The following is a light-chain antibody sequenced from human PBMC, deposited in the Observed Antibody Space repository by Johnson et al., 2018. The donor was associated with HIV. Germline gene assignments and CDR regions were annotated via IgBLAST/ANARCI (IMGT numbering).Light chain of an antibody. J-gene: IGLJ1*01. CDR1: SSNIGNNY. V-gene: IGLV1-51*02. CDR3: GTWYSSLSAYV. CDR2: ENN. Sequence: HSVLTQPPSVSAAPGQKVTISCSGSSSNIGNNYVSWYRQLPGTAPKLLIYENNKRPSGIPDRFSGSKSGTSATLGITGLQTGDEADYYCGTWYSSLSAYVFGTGTKVTVL.